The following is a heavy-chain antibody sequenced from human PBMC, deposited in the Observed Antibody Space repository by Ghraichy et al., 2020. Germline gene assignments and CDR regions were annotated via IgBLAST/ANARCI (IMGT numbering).Heavy chain of an antibody. CDR3: ARGAGWYPY. J-gene: IGHJ4*02. CDR2: IRDSGTT. CDR1: GDSITSAY. D-gene: IGHD6-19*01. Sequence: SETLSLTYTVSGDSITSAYWSWLRQSPGQGLEWIAYIRDSGTTNYNPSLKSRVTISSDTSRNQFSLRLTSLTAADTAVYYCARGAGWYPYWGQGILVTVSS. V-gene: IGHV4-4*09.